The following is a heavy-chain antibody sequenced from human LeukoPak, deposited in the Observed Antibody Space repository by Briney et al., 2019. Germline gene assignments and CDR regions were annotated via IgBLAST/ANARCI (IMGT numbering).Heavy chain of an antibody. J-gene: IGHJ6*03. Sequence: SVKVSCKASGGTFSSYAISWVRQAPGQGLEWMGGIIPIFGTANYAQKFQGRVTITTDESTSTAYMELSSLRSEDTAVYYCAAAESCSSTSCYSEGPARYYYYMDVWGKGTTVTVSS. CDR2: IIPIFGTA. D-gene: IGHD2-2*02. CDR1: GGTFSSYA. CDR3: AAAESCSSTSCYSEGPARYYYYMDV. V-gene: IGHV1-69*05.